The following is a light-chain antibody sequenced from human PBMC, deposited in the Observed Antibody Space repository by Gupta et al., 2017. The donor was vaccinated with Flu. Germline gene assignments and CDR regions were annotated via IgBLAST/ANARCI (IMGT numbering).Light chain of an antibody. V-gene: IGKV3-15*01. CDR1: QSVSSN. Sequence: EIVMTQSPAPLSVSPGERATLSCRASQSVSSNLAWYQQKPGQAPRRLIYGASTRATGIPARFSGSGSGTEFTLTISSMQSEDFAVYYCQQYNNWPPRDSFGQGTKLEIK. CDR2: GAS. J-gene: IGKJ2*03. CDR3: QQYNNWPPRDS.